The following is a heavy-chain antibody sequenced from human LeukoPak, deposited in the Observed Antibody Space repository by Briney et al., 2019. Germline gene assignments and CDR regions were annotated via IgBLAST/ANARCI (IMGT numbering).Heavy chain of an antibody. V-gene: IGHV3-23*01. CDR3: AKDSSSWYELYYFDY. J-gene: IGHJ4*02. Sequence: GGSLRLSCAASGFTFSNYAMNWVRQAPGKGLEWVSALSGSGGSTYYADSVKGRFTISRDNSKNTLYLQMNSLRAEDTAVYYCAKDSSSWYELYYFDYWGQGTLATVSS. CDR2: LSGSGGST. D-gene: IGHD6-13*01. CDR1: GFTFSNYA.